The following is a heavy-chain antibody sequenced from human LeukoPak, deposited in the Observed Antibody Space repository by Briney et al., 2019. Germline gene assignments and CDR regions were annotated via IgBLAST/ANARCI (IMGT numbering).Heavy chain of an antibody. CDR2: IKSKIDGGTI. CDR3: TTMGIFGVVIRDF. V-gene: IGHV3-15*01. Sequence: NPGGSLRLSCAASGFIFSNAWMSWVRQAPGKGLEWVGRIKSKIDGGTIDYAALVKGRFTISRDDSKNTLYLQMNSLKTEDTALYYCTTMGIFGVVIRDFWGQGTLVTVSS. CDR1: GFIFSNAW. J-gene: IGHJ4*02. D-gene: IGHD3-3*02.